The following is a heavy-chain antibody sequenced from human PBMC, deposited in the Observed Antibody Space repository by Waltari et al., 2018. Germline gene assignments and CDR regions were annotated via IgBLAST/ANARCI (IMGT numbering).Heavy chain of an antibody. CDR1: GGSLSSSSYY. J-gene: IGHJ3*02. D-gene: IGHD3-22*01. V-gene: IGHV4-39*01. CDR3: ARLIVVPTSDAFDI. Sequence: QLQLQESGPGLVKPSETLSLTCTVSGGSLSSSSYYWVWIRQPPGKGLEGIGSIYYSGSTYYNPSLKSRVTISVDTSKNQFSLKLSSVTAADTAVYYCARLIVVPTSDAFDIWGQGTMVTVSS. CDR2: IYYSGST.